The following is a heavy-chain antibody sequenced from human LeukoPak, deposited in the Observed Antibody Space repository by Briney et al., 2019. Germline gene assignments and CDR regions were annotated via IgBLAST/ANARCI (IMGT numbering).Heavy chain of an antibody. CDR1: GGTFSSYA. Sequence: SVKVSCKASGGTFSSYAISWVRHAPGQGLDWMGGIIPIFGTANYAQNFQSRVTTTADESTSTAYMELSSLISEDTAVYYCCSYGSGSRDYWGQGTLVTVSS. CDR3: CSYGSGSRDY. D-gene: IGHD3-10*01. J-gene: IGHJ4*02. CDR2: IIPIFGTA. V-gene: IGHV1-69*01.